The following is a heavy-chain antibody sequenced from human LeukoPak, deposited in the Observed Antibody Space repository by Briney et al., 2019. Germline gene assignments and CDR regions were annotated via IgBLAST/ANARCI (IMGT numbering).Heavy chain of an antibody. Sequence: SVKVSCKASGGTFSSYAISWVRQAPGQGLEWMGRIIPILGIANYAQKFQGRVTITADKSTSTAYMELSSLRSEDTAVYYCASRSSNGAFDIWGQGAMVTVSS. V-gene: IGHV1-69*04. D-gene: IGHD2-2*01. J-gene: IGHJ3*02. CDR3: ASRSSNGAFDI. CDR1: GGTFSSYA. CDR2: IIPILGIA.